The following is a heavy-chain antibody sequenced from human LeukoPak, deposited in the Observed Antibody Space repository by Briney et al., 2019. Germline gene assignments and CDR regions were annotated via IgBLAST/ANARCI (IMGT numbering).Heavy chain of an antibody. D-gene: IGHD3-9*01. CDR3: ARDQYYDILTGYWSDI. CDR2: ISYDGSNK. Sequence: PGRSLRLSCAASGFTFSSYAMHWVRQAPGKGLEWVAVISYDGSNKYYADSVKGRFTISRDNSKNTLYLQMNSLRAEDTAVYYCARDQYYDILTGYWSDIWGQGTMVTVSS. J-gene: IGHJ3*02. CDR1: GFTFSSYA. V-gene: IGHV3-30-3*01.